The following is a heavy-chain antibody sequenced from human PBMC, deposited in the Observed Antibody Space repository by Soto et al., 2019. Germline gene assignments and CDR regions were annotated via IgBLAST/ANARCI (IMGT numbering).Heavy chain of an antibody. CDR1: GYTFTGYY. CDR2: INPNSGGT. V-gene: IGHV1-2*02. Sequence: GAPVKVSCKTSGYTFTGYYMHWVRQAPGQGLEWMGWINPNSGGTNYAQKFQGRVTMTRDTSISTAYMELSRLRSDDTAVYYCAGTLSPNYYYYYGMDVWGQGTTVTVSS. CDR3: AGTLSPNYYYYYGMDV. J-gene: IGHJ6*02.